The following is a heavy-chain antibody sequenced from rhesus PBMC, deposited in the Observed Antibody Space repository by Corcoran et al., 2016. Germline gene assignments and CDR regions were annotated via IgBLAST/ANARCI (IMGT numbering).Heavy chain of an antibody. Sequence: EVQLVESGGGLVQPGGSLRLSCAASGFTFSSYGMHWVRQAPGKGLAGVAVISYDGSKQYYADSVKNRLTISRDNSKNMLYLQMNNLKWEDTAVYYCARPFGSWDHYYGLDSWGQGVVVTVSS. CDR1: GFTFSSYG. D-gene: IGHD6-25*01. CDR2: ISYDGSKQ. J-gene: IGHJ6*01. CDR3: ARPFGSWDHYYGLDS. V-gene: IGHV3-54*02.